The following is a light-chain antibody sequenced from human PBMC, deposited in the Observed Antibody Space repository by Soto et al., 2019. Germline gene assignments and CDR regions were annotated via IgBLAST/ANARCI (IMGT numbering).Light chain of an antibody. CDR1: QDISNY. J-gene: IGKJ4*01. CDR2: DAS. Sequence: DIQMTQSPSSLSASVGDRVTIICQASQDISNYLNWYQQKPGKAPKLLIYDASNLETGVPSRFSGSGSGTDFTFTISSLQPEDFATYYCQQYDNLLLTFGGGTKVEIK. V-gene: IGKV1-33*01. CDR3: QQYDNLLLT.